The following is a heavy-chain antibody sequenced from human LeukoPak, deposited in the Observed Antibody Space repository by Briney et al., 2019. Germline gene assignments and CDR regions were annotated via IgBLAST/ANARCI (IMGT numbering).Heavy chain of an antibody. V-gene: IGHV1-18*01. Sequence: ASVKVSCKASGYTFTNYGISWVRQAPGQGLEWMGWISPYNGNTNDARRFQGGVTVTSDTSTNTAYMELRSLRSDDTAVYYCARESGSSDAFDLWGRGTMVTVSS. D-gene: IGHD3-10*01. CDR2: ISPYNGNT. CDR3: ARESGSSDAFDL. J-gene: IGHJ3*01. CDR1: GYTFTNYG.